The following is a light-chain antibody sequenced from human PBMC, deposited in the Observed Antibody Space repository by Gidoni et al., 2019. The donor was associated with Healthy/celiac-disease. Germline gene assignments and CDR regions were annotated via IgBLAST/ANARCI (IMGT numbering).Light chain of an antibody. CDR2: WAS. CDR1: QCVLYSSNNKNY. J-gene: IGKJ3*01. V-gene: IGKV4-1*01. CDR3: QQYYSTPFT. Sequence: DIVMTQSPDSLAVSLCERATINCKSRQCVLYSSNNKNYLAWYQQKPGQPPKLLIYWASTRESGVPDQFSGSGSGTDFTLTISSLQAEDVAVYYCQQYYSTPFTFGPGTKVNIK.